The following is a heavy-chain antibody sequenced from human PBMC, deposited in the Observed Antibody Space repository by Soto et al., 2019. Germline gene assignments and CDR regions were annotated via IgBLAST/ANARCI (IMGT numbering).Heavy chain of an antibody. D-gene: IGHD3-10*01. CDR2: LNQDGSFT. V-gene: IGHV3-74*01. CDR3: ARDLSGRADV. CDR1: EFTFSSYW. J-gene: IGHJ6*02. Sequence: EVQLVESGGGLVRPGGSLRLSCVASEFTFSSYWMHWVRQVPGKGLVWVSRLNQDGSFTTYADSVKGRFTISRDNAKKTLYLQMNSLRAEDTAVYYCARDLSGRADVWGQGTTVTVSS.